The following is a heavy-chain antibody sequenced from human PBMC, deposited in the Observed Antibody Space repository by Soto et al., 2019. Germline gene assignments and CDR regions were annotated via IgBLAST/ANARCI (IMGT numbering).Heavy chain of an antibody. CDR2: IFYGGRT. Sequence: SETLSLTCTVSGDFLTTYYWNWIRQSPGKGLEWIGYIFYGGRTNYNPSLRGRATISVDTSKNQFSLKLSSVTAADTAVYYCARSPQYSSGWNGGFDYWGQGTLVTVSS. CDR3: ARSPQYSSGWNGGFDY. CDR1: GDFLTTYY. V-gene: IGHV4-59*01. D-gene: IGHD6-19*01. J-gene: IGHJ4*02.